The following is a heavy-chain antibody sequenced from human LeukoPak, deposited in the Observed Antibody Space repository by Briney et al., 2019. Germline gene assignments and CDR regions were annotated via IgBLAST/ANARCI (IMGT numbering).Heavy chain of an antibody. CDR2: ISYDGSNK. CDR3: AKDLEGFAPAGRDAFDI. Sequence: HPGGSLRLSCAASGFTFSSYAMHWVRQAPGKGLEWVAVISYDGSNKYYADSVKGRFTISRDNSKNTLYLQMNSLRAEDTAVYYCAKDLEGFAPAGRDAFDIWGQGTMVTVSS. CDR1: GFTFSSYA. J-gene: IGHJ3*02. D-gene: IGHD3-10*01. V-gene: IGHV3-30*04.